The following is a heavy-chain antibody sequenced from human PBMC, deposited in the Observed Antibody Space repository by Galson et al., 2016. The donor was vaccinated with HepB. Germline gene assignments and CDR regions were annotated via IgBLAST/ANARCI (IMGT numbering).Heavy chain of an antibody. D-gene: IGHD2/OR15-2a*01. V-gene: IGHV3-30*04. CDR2: ITPEGSDT. CDR1: GFSLSVSA. Sequence: SLRLSCAATGFSLSVSAVHWVRQAPGKGLDWVALITPEGSDTYYAGAVKGRFTISRDNSKNTLSLQMNSLRAEDTAIYYCARDGISSLDQWGQGILVTVSS. J-gene: IGHJ4*02. CDR3: ARDGISSLDQ.